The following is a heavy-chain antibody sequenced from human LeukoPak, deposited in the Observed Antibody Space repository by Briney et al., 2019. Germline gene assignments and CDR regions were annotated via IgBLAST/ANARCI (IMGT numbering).Heavy chain of an antibody. CDR1: GGSISSYY. CDR2: INWNGGST. J-gene: IGHJ4*02. D-gene: IGHD3-10*01. V-gene: IGHV3-20*04. CDR3: ARVKYYGSGSYSPFDY. Sequence: ETLSLTCTVSGGSISSYYWSWIRQPPGKGLEWVSGINWNGGSTGYADSVKGRFTISRDNAKNSLYLQMNSLRAEDTALYYCARVKYYGSGSYSPFDYWGQGTLVTVSS.